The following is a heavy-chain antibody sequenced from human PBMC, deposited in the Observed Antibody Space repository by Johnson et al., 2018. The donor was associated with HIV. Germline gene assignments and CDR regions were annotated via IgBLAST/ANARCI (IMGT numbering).Heavy chain of an antibody. Sequence: VQLVESGGGVVQPGRSLRLSCAASGFSVSSNYMGWVRLAPGKSLEWVSIIYSGGNTYYADSVKGRFTISRDNSKNTLYLQMNSLRAEDTAVYYCARAHDAFDIWGQGTMVTVSS. J-gene: IGHJ3*02. CDR1: GFSVSSNY. CDR2: IYSGGNT. V-gene: IGHV3-66*02. CDR3: ARAHDAFDI.